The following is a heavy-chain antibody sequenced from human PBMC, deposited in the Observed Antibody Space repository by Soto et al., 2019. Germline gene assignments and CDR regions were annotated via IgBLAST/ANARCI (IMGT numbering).Heavy chain of an antibody. CDR1: GGTFSTNA. D-gene: IGHD5-18*01. V-gene: IGHV1-69*13. CDR2: IIPMFGTA. Sequence: GASVKVSCKAPGGTFSTNAIIWVRQAPGQGLEWMGGIIPMFGTANYAQRFQDRVTITADESTNTVYMELSSLRSEDTAVYFCASGIQLWLRRINNGYSGWGQGTLVTVSS. J-gene: IGHJ4*02. CDR3: ASGIQLWLRRINNGYSG.